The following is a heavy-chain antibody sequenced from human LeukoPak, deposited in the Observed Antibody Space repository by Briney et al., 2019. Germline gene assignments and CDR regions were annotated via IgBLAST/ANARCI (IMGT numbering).Heavy chain of an antibody. CDR2: MNPNSGNT. J-gene: IGHJ3*02. Sequence: GASVKVSCKASGYTFTSYDINLVRQATGQGLEWMGWMNPNSGNTGYAQKFQGRVTITRNTSISTAYMELSSLRSEDTAVYYCAIESDSSGYFDAFDIWGQGTMLTVSS. CDR1: GYTFTSYD. CDR3: AIESDSSGYFDAFDI. V-gene: IGHV1-8*03. D-gene: IGHD3-22*01.